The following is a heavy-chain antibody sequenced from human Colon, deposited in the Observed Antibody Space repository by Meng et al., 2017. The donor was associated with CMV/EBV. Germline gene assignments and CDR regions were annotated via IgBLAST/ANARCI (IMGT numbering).Heavy chain of an antibody. D-gene: IGHD3-9*01. Sequence: FNSYSMFWVRRAPGKGLEWVSGISGSSEYIFYANSLKGRSAITRDNAENSLFLHMSSLRAEDTAVYYRARALYDSLTGYSRYFDLWGRDTLVTVSS. CDR2: ISGSSEYI. V-gene: IGHV3-21*06. CDR1: FNSYS. CDR3: ARALYDSLTGYSRYFDL. J-gene: IGHJ2*01.